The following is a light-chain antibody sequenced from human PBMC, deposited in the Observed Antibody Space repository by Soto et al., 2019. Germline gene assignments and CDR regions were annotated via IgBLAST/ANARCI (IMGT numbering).Light chain of an antibody. J-gene: IGLJ1*01. CDR1: SSDVGGYNY. CDR2: EVS. V-gene: IGLV2-8*01. Sequence: QSARTQPPSASGSPGQSFTISCTGTSSDVGGYNYVSWYQQHPGKAPKLMIYEVSKRPSGVPDRFSGSKSGNTASLTVSGLQAEDEADYYCISYAGSNLLYVFGTGTRSPS. CDR3: ISYAGSNLLYV.